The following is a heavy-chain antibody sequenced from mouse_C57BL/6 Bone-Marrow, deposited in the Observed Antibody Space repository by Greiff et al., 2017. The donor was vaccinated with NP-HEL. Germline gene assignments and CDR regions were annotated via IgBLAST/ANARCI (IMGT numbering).Heavy chain of an antibody. D-gene: IGHD1-1*01. CDR3: GREGYYGSSYGYFDV. J-gene: IGHJ1*03. V-gene: IGHV8-12*01. Sequence: QVTLQVSGPGILQSSQTLSLTCSSSGFSLSTSGMGVSWNRQPSGKGLVWLAHLYWDDDTRYNPSLKSRLTISKDTSRNQVILQITSVYTADTATYYCGREGYYGSSYGYFDVWGTGTTVTVSS. CDR2: LYWDDDT. CDR1: GFSLSTSGMG.